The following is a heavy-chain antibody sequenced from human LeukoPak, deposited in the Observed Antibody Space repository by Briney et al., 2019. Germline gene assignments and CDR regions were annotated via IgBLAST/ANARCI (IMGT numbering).Heavy chain of an antibody. CDR3: ASLRVRLLWFGDLVPSWFDP. CDR2: IYHSGST. CDR1: GYSISSGYY. V-gene: IGHV4-38-2*01. J-gene: IGHJ5*02. D-gene: IGHD3-10*01. Sequence: SETLSLTCAVSGYSISSGYYWGWIRQPPGKGLEWIGSIYHSGSTYYNPSLKSRVTISVDTSKNQFSLKLSPVTAADTAVYYCASLRVRLLWFGDLVPSWFDPWGQGTLVTVSS.